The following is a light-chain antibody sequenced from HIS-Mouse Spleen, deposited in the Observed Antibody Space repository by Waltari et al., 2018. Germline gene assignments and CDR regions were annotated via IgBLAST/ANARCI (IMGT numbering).Light chain of an antibody. V-gene: IGLV1-47*01. CDR3: AAWDDSLSGPV. Sequence: QSVLTQPPSASGTPGQRVTISCSGSSPNIGSNYVYWYQQLPGTAPNLLIYRNNARPSGVPDRFCGSKSGTSASLAIGGLRSEDEADYYCAAWDDSLSGPVFGGGTKLTVL. J-gene: IGLJ3*02. CDR2: RNN. CDR1: SPNIGSNY.